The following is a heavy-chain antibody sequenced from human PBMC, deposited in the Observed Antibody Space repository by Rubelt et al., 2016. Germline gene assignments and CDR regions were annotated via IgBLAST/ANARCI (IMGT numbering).Heavy chain of an antibody. D-gene: IGHD2-8*01. V-gene: IGHV3-23*01. CDR1: GFTFSRYA. CDR2: ISGSGGST. Sequence: SRGGLVQPGGSLRVSCAASGFTFSRYAMNWVRQAPGKGLEWVAAISGSGGSTFYADSVKGRFTISRDNSKNTLYLQMNSLRAEDTAVYYCARVPNGSSYYLDSWGQGTLVTVSS. CDR3: ARVPNGSSYYLDS. J-gene: IGHJ4*02.